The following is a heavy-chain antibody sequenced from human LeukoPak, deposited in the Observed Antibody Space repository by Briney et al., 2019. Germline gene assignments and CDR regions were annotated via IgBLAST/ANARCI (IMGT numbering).Heavy chain of an antibody. D-gene: IGHD4-17*01. J-gene: IGHJ4*02. CDR1: GYTFTGYY. CDR3: ARLTTTVTSFDY. Sequence: ASVKVSCKASGYTFTGYYMHWVRQAPGQGLEWMGWINPNSGGTNYAQKFQGRVTMTRGTSISTAYMEMSRLRSDDTAVYYCARLTTTVTSFDYWGQGTLVTVSS. V-gene: IGHV1-2*02. CDR2: INPNSGGT.